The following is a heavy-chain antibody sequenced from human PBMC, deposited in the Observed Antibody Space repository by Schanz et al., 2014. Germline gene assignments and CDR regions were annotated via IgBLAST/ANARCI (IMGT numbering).Heavy chain of an antibody. D-gene: IGHD2-15*01. V-gene: IGHV3-23*01. J-gene: IGHJ4*02. CDR3: VKDDRGDVVVVAANY. Sequence: EVQLLESGGGLVQPGGSLRLSCVASGFTFFGSFAMSWVRQAPGKGLEWVSGMSGSGGSTYDADSVKGRFTISRDNSKNTLYLQVNSLRAEDTAVYYCVKDDRGDVVVVAANYWGQGAQVIVSS. CDR2: MSGSGGST. CDR1: GFTFFGSFA.